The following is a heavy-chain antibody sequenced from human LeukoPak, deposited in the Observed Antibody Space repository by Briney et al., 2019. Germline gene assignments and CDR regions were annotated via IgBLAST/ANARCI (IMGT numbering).Heavy chain of an antibody. V-gene: IGHV3-15*01. J-gene: IGHJ4*02. Sequence: GGSLRLSCTASGFTFNNAWMTWVRQAPGKGLEWVGRIKSKTDDGTTDYAAPVKGRFTISRDDSKNTLYLQMNSLTTEDTAVYYCTTAASWDYFESIYFDHWGQGTLVTVSS. CDR2: IKSKTDDGTT. CDR3: TTAASWDYFESIYFDH. CDR1: GFTFNNAW. D-gene: IGHD3-22*01.